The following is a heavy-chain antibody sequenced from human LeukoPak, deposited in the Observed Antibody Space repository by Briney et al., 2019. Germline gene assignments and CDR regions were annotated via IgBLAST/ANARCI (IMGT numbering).Heavy chain of an antibody. CDR1: GFSFSSYE. CDR3: ARDHDGDSEYFDY. Sequence: PGGSLRLSCAASGFSFSSYEMNWVRQGPGKGLEWVSYISGGGTTIYDADSVKGRFTISRDNAKNSLYLQLNSLTAEDTAVYYCARDHDGDSEYFDYWGQGTLVTVSS. D-gene: IGHD4-17*01. V-gene: IGHV3-48*03. J-gene: IGHJ4*02. CDR2: ISGGGTTI.